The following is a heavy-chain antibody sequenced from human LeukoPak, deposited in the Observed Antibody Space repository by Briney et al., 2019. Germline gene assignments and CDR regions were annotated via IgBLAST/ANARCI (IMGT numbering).Heavy chain of an antibody. V-gene: IGHV3-23*01. Sequence: GGSLRLSCAASGFTFSSYAMSWVRQAPGKGLEWVSAISGSGGSTYYADSVKGRFTISRDNSKNSLYLQMNSLRAGDTAVYYCTRARNGGSFDPWGQGTLVTVSS. D-gene: IGHD3-16*01. CDR1: GFTFSSYA. CDR3: TRARNGGSFDP. J-gene: IGHJ5*02. CDR2: ISGSGGST.